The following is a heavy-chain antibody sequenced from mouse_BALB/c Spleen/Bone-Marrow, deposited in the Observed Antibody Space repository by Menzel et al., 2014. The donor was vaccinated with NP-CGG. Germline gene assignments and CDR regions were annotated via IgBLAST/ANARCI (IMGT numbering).Heavy chain of an antibody. CDR2: INPGGSTI. CDR3: ARLGYYGYFDY. Sequence: EVKVEESGGGLVQPGGSLKLSCAASGFDFSRYWMSWVRQAPGKGLEWIGEINPGGSTINYTPSLKDKFIISRDNAKNTLYLQMSKVRSEDTALYFCARLGYYGYFDYWGQGTTLTVSS. CDR1: GFDFSRYW. J-gene: IGHJ2*01. D-gene: IGHD2-3*01. V-gene: IGHV4-1*02.